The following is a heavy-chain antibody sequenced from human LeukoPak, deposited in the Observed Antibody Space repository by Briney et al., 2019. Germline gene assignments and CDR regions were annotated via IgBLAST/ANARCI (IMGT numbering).Heavy chain of an antibody. CDR2: IYHSGST. V-gene: IGHV4-30-2*01. Sequence: SETLSLTCAVSGGSISSGGYSWSWIRQPPGKGLEWIGYIYHSGSTYYNPSLKSRVTISVDRSKNQFSLKLSSVTAADTAVYYCARGGYDILTGFDYWGQGTLVTVSS. CDR1: GGSISSGGYS. CDR3: ARGGYDILTGFDY. D-gene: IGHD3-9*01. J-gene: IGHJ4*02.